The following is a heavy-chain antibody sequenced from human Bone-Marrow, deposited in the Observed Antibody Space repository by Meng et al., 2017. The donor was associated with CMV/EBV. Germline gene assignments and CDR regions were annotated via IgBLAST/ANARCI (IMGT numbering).Heavy chain of an antibody. D-gene: IGHD3-10*01. J-gene: IGHJ4*02. Sequence: QRRRQESGPGLVKPSETLSLTCTVSGGSISSSSYYWGWIRQPPGKGLEWIGSIYYSGSTYYNPSLKSRVTISVDTSKNQFSLKLSSVTAADTAVYYCARVIGSLVDELPWYFDYWGQGTLVTVSS. CDR2: IYYSGST. CDR1: GGSISSSSYY. V-gene: IGHV4-39*07. CDR3: ARVIGSLVDELPWYFDY.